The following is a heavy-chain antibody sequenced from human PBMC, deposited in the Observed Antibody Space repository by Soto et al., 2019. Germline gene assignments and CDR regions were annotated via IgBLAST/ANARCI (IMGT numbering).Heavy chain of an antibody. Sequence: PSETLSLTCTVSGGSISTTTYYWGWVRQPPGKGLEWIGEINHSGSTNYNPSLKSRVTISVDTSKNQFSLKLSSVTAADTAVYYCARVVTASYSSSSFDYWGQGTLVTVSS. CDR3: ARVVTASYSSSSFDY. CDR2: INHSGST. D-gene: IGHD6-6*01. J-gene: IGHJ4*02. CDR1: GGSISTTTYY. V-gene: IGHV4-39*07.